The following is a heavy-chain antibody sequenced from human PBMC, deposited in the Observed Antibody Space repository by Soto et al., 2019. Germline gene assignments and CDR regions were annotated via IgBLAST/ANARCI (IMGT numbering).Heavy chain of an antibody. Sequence: QITLNESGPTLVKPTQTLTLTCTFSGFSLTTSGVGVGWIRQSPGKAPGWLALIYWDDDKRYSPSLKSRLTTTKDTSKNQVVLTMANLDPADTATYYCAHRVLRTVFGLVTTTAIYFDFWGQGTPVAVSS. J-gene: IGHJ4*02. D-gene: IGHD3-3*01. CDR2: IYWDDDK. CDR3: AHRVLRTVFGLVTTTAIYFDF. V-gene: IGHV2-5*02. CDR1: GFSLTTSGVG.